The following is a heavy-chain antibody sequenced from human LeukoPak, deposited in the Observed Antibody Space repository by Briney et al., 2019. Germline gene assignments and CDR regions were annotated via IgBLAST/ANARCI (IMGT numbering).Heavy chain of an antibody. V-gene: IGHV1-2*02. J-gene: IGHJ5*02. CDR2: INPNSGGT. CDR3: ARPGPPYSYGPGGWFDP. CDR1: GYTFTGFY. Sequence: ASVKVSCKASGYTFTGFYMHWVRQAPGQGLEWMGWINPNSGGTNYAQKFQGRVTMTRDTSISTAYMELSRLRSDDTAVYYCARPGPPYSYGPGGWFDPWGQGTLVTVSS. D-gene: IGHD5-18*01.